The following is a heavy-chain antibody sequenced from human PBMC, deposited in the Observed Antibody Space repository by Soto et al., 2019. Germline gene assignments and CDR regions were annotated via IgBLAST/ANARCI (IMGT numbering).Heavy chain of an antibody. CDR3: ARGGGVGVAGSAAFDM. J-gene: IGHJ3*02. CDR1: GYPVTAYY. V-gene: IGHV1-2*02. CDR2: INPATGAA. D-gene: IGHD3-3*01. Sequence: QLHLVQSGAVVKKPGASVTVSCSASGYPVTAYYMHWVRQAPGRGLEWMGGINPATGAAKYTQTFQGRVTMTRDTSTSTGFMAMSGLPSEDTAVFYCARGGGVGVAGSAAFDMWGQGTLVTVSS.